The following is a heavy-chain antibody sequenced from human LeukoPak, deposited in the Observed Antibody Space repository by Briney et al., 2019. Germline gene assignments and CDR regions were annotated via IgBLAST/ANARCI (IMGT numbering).Heavy chain of an antibody. CDR3: ARDRGYGDDSFDP. D-gene: IGHD4-17*01. J-gene: IGHJ5*02. CDR1: GHTFTTYG. Sequence: ASVKVSCKAFGHTFTTYGISWVRQAPGQGLEWMGWIGAYNGDTNYAQRFQGRVTMTTDTSTSTAYMELWSLRSDDTAVFYCARDRGYGDDSFDPWGQGTLVTVSS. V-gene: IGHV1-18*01. CDR2: IGAYNGDT.